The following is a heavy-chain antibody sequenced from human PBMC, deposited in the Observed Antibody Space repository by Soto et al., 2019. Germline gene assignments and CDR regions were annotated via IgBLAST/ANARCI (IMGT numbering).Heavy chain of an antibody. D-gene: IGHD2-21*02. CDR3: ARILAYCGGDCYPEYFQH. V-gene: IGHV4-39*01. CDR1: GGSISSSSYY. Sequence: SATLSLPCTVSGGSISSSSYYWGWIRQPPGKGLEWIGSIYYSGSTYYNPSLKSRVTISVDTSKNQFSLKLSSVTAADTAVYYCARILAYCGGDCYPEYFQHWGQGTLVTVSS. CDR2: IYYSGST. J-gene: IGHJ1*01.